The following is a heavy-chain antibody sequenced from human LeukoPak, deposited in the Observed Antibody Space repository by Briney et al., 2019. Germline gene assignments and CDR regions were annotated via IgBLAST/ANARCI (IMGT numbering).Heavy chain of an antibody. J-gene: IGHJ4*02. CDR1: GGSISSYY. Sequence: SETLSLTCTVSGGSISSYYWSWIRQPPGKGLEWIGYIYYSGSTNYNPSLKSRVTISVDTSKNQFSLKLSSVTAADTAVYYCARGTLYSGWSYYFDYWGQGSQVTVSP. D-gene: IGHD6-19*01. V-gene: IGHV4-59*01. CDR2: IYYSGST. CDR3: ARGTLYSGWSYYFDY.